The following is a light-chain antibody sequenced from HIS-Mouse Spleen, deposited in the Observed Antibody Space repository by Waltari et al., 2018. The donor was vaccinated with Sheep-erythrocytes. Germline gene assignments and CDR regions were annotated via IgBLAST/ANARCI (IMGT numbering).Light chain of an antibody. CDR1: SRYVGGYNY. CDR2: DVS. J-gene: IGLJ1*01. Sequence: QSALTQPRSVSGSPGQSVTIPFPGTSRYVGGYNYVSWYQQHPGKAPKLMIYDVSKRPSGVPDRFSGSKSGNTASLTISGLQAEDEADYYCCSYAGSYNHVFATGTKVTVL. V-gene: IGLV2-11*01. CDR3: CSYAGSYNHV.